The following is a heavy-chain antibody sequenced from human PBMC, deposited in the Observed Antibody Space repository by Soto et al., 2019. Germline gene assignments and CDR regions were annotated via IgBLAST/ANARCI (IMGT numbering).Heavy chain of an antibody. V-gene: IGHV3-9*01. CDR3: TRDDQGIATSGTPILGS. D-gene: IGHD6-13*01. J-gene: IGHJ4*02. CDR1: GFRFDDYA. CDR2: IIWKSEAI. Sequence: EVRLEESGGRLVQAGTSLRLSCRASGFRFDDYAMHWVRQAPGKGLEWVAGIIWKSEAIDYAESVRGRFTISRDNAENSFLLQMDSLSPEDTALYYCTRDDQGIATSGTPILGSWGQGTPVTVSS.